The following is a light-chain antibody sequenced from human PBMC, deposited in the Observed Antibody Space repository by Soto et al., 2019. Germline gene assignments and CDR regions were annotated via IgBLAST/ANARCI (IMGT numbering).Light chain of an antibody. J-gene: IGKJ4*01. Sequence: EIVLTQSPGTLSLSPGERATLSCRASQSVSSSYLAWYQQKPGQAPRLLIYGASSRATGIPDRFSGSGSGTDFTLTISRLEPEDFAVYYCQKYGTSFGGGTKGDIK. V-gene: IGKV3-20*01. CDR1: QSVSSSY. CDR3: QKYGTS. CDR2: GAS.